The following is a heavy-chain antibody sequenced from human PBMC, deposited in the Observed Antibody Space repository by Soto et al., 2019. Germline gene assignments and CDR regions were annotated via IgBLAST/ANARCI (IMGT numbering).Heavy chain of an antibody. CDR2: ISGNGFGT. CDR1: GFTFSSYA. V-gene: IGHV3-64*01. J-gene: IGHJ4*02. D-gene: IGHD3-10*01. CDR3: ARDGSGNYNTRGYFDY. Sequence: GGSLRLSCAASGFTFSSYAVHWVRQAPGKGLEYVSAISGNGFGTYYANSVKGRFTISRDNSKNTLYLQMGSLRSEDMAVYYCARDGSGNYNTRGYFDYWGQGTLVTVSS.